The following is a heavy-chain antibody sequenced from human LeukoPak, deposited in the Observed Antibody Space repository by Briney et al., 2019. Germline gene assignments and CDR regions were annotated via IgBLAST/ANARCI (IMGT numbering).Heavy chain of an antibody. CDR3: ARGRYGSGFDY. Sequence: SETLSLTCIASGGSISSGSYYWGWIRQPPGKGLEWIGYFYYTGSTNYNPALKSRVTISLDTSKNQFSLKVNSVTAADTAVYYCARGRYGSGFDYWGQGTLVTVSS. CDR1: GGSISSGSYY. D-gene: IGHD3-10*01. CDR2: FYYTGST. J-gene: IGHJ4*02. V-gene: IGHV4-61*01.